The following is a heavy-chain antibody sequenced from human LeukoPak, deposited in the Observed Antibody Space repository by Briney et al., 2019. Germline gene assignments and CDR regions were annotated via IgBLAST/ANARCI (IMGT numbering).Heavy chain of an antibody. V-gene: IGHV3-23*01. CDR1: GFTFSSYA. Sequence: GGSLRLSCATSGFTFSSYAISWVRQAPGKGLEWVATISRRYGSTYYADSVKGRFTVSRDNSKNTLYLEMNTLRAEDTAVYYCAKIPRFYYDSTGDFDYWGQGTLVTVSS. J-gene: IGHJ4*02. CDR2: ISRRYGST. D-gene: IGHD3-22*01. CDR3: AKIPRFYYDSTGDFDY.